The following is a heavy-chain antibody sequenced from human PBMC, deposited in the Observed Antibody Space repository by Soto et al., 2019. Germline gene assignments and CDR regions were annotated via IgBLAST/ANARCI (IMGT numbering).Heavy chain of an antibody. J-gene: IGHJ1*01. CDR3: AIQDCTNDGCPGAAVTGGGALES. CDR1: GFTFRKFW. CDR2: ISSDGTTT. V-gene: IGHV3-74*01. D-gene: IGHD2-8*01. Sequence: EVQLVQSGGGLAQPGKSLRLSCAASGFTFRKFWMHWVRQVPGKGPVWVSYISSDGTTTDYADSVKGRFTISRDNAKDTLYLQMDSLGAEDTAVYYCAIQDCTNDGCPGAAVTGGGALESWGQGTLVTVSS.